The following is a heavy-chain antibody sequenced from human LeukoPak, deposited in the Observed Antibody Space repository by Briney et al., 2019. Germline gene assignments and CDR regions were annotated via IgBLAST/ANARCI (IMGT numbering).Heavy chain of an antibody. V-gene: IGHV1-46*01. CDR3: ARDEDGYTAYDAFDI. D-gene: IGHD5-24*01. J-gene: IGHJ3*02. Sequence: INPSGGSTSYAQKFQGRVTMTRDTSTSTVYMELSSLRSEDTAVYYCARDEDGYTAYDAFDIWGQGTMVTVSS. CDR2: INPSGGST.